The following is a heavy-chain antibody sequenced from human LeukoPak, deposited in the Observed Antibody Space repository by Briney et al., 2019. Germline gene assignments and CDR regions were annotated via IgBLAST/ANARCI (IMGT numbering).Heavy chain of an antibody. CDR1: GGSLSSGSYY. J-gene: IGHJ4*02. CDR3: AMGYCSGGSCSRDY. Sequence: SETLSLTCTVSGGSLSSGSYYWRWIRQPPGTGLEWIVYIYYSGSTNYNPSLKSRVTISVDTSKNQFSLKLSSVTAADTAVYYCAMGYCSGGSCSRDYWGQGTLVTVSS. CDR2: IYYSGST. V-gene: IGHV4-61*01. D-gene: IGHD2-15*01.